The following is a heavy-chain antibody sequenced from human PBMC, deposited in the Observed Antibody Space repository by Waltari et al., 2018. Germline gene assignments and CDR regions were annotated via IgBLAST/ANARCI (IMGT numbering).Heavy chain of an antibody. Sequence: EVQLVQSGAEVKKPGATVKISCKASGYTFTDYYMHWVQQAPGKGLEWMGRVEPEDGETIYAEKFQGRVTITADTSTDTAYMELSSLRSEDTAVYYCATMRAYSSSWNYFDYWGQGTLVTVSS. J-gene: IGHJ4*02. CDR1: GYTFTDYY. D-gene: IGHD6-13*01. V-gene: IGHV1-69-2*01. CDR3: ATMRAYSSSWNYFDY. CDR2: VEPEDGET.